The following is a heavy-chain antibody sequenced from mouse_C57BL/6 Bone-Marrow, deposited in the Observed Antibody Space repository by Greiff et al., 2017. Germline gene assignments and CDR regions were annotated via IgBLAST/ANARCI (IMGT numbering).Heavy chain of an antibody. Sequence: VQLQQSGAELVRPGTSVKVSCKASGYAFTNYLIEWVKQRPGQGLEWIGVINPGSGGTNYNEKFKGEATLTADKSSSTAYMQLSSLTSEDSAVYFCARSHYYYGSSHWYFDVWGTGTTVTVSS. CDR3: ARSHYYYGSSHWYFDV. CDR2: INPGSGGT. J-gene: IGHJ1*03. V-gene: IGHV1-54*01. D-gene: IGHD1-1*01. CDR1: GYAFTNYL.